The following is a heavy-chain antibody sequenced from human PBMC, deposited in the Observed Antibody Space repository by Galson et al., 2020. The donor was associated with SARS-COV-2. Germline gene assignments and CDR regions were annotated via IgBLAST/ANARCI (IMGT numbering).Heavy chain of an antibody. CDR1: GFTFTSAW. D-gene: IGHD3-10*01. CDR2: VESRADGGTT. V-gene: IGHV3-15*04. Sequence: GESLKISCAASGFTFTSAWMNWVRQAPGKGMEWVGRVESRADGGTTEYAAPVKGRFTISRDDSENMLYLQMTSLRAEDTATYYCAKVAFYYGSGSYYNALEYWGQGALVTVSS. CDR3: AKVAFYYGSGSYYNALEY. J-gene: IGHJ4*02.